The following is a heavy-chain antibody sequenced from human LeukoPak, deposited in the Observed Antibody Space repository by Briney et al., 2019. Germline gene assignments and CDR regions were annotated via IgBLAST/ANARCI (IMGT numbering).Heavy chain of an antibody. CDR1: GFTFSSYA. D-gene: IGHD3-22*01. V-gene: IGHV3-23*01. CDR3: ARSRITMIVGRWFDY. J-gene: IGHJ4*02. Sequence: TGGSLRLSCAASGFTFSSYAMSWVRQAPGKGLEWVSAISGSGGSTYYADSVKGRFTISRDNSKNTLYLQMNSLRAEDTAVYYCARSRITMIVGRWFDYWGQGTLVTVSS. CDR2: ISGSGGST.